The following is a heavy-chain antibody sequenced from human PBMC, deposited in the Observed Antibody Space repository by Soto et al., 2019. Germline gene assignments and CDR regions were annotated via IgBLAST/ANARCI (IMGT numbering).Heavy chain of an antibody. D-gene: IGHD7-27*01. CDR3: ARNTWGTGDFVY. V-gene: IGHV1-8*01. CDR2: MSPNSGKT. J-gene: IGHJ4*01. CDR1: GYTFTSYD. Sequence: QVQLVQSGAEVKKPGASVKVSCKASGYTFTSYDINWMRQATGQGLEWLGWMSPNSGKTGYSKKFQGRIIMTRDTSTSTAYMELSSLTDEDTAIYYCARNTWGTGDFVYWGHGTLVTVSS.